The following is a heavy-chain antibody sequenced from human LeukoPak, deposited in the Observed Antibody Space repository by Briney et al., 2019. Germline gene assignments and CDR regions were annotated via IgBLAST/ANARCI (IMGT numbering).Heavy chain of an antibody. CDR3: ARDEYYYDSSGYYQFDN. J-gene: IGHJ4*02. Sequence: GASVKVSCKASGYTFTGYYMHWVRQAPGQGLEWMGIINPSGGSTSYAQKFQGRVTMTRDMSTSTVYMELSSLRSEDTAVYYCARDEYYYDSSGYYQFDNWGQGTLVTVSS. V-gene: IGHV1-46*01. D-gene: IGHD3-22*01. CDR1: GYTFTGYY. CDR2: INPSGGST.